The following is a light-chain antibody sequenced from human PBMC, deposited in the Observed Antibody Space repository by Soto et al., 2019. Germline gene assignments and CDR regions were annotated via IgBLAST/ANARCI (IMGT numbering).Light chain of an antibody. Sequence: EIVMTQSPATLSVSPGERASLSCRASQSVSSNLAWYQQKPGQAPRLLMFSASTRATGIPARFSGSGSGTDFTLTISSLQSEDFAVYYCQQFNNWPLYTFGRGPSWRSN. CDR1: QSVSSN. J-gene: IGKJ2*01. CDR3: QQFNNWPLYT. V-gene: IGKV3-15*01. CDR2: SAS.